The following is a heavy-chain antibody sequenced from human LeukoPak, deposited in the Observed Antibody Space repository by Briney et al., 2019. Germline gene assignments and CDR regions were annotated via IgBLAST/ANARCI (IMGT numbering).Heavy chain of an antibody. Sequence: GGSLRLSCAASGFTFSGSAMHWVRQAPGQGLEWMGIINPSGGSTSYAQKFQGRVTMTRDMSTSTVYMELSSLRSEDTAVYYCARGRVRYYMDVWGKGTTVTVS. V-gene: IGHV1-46*01. CDR3: ARGRVRYYMDV. CDR1: GFTFSGSA. J-gene: IGHJ6*03. CDR2: INPSGGST.